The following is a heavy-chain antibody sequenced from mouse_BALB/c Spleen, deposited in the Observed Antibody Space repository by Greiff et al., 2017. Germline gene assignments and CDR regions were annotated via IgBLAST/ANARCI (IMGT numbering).Heavy chain of an antibody. D-gene: IGHD2-10*01. CDR1: GFTFSSFG. Sequence: EVKLVESGGGLVQPGGSRKLSCAASGFTFSSFGMHWVRQAPEKGLEWVAYISSGSSTIYYAATVKGRFTISRDNPKNTLFLQMTSLRSEDTAMYYCARSYYCQYYAMDYWGQGTSVTVSS. CDR3: ARSYYCQYYAMDY. V-gene: IGHV5-17*02. J-gene: IGHJ4*01. CDR2: ISSGSSTI.